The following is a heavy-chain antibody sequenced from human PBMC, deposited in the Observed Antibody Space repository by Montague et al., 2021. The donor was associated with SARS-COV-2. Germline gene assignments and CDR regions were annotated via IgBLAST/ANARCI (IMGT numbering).Heavy chain of an antibody. CDR2: INHSGTT. Sequence: SETLSLTCAVYGGSFSGYYWTWIRQFPGKGLEWIAEINHSGTTNXNFNPSLRSRVTISVDTYKIQFSLKLSSVTAADTGVYYCARWDPQTLTLIGLRGKSASDYWGQGTLVTVSS. D-gene: IGHD4-23*01. CDR1: GGSFSGYY. J-gene: IGHJ4*02. CDR3: ARWDPQTLTLIGLRGKSASDY. V-gene: IGHV4-34*01.